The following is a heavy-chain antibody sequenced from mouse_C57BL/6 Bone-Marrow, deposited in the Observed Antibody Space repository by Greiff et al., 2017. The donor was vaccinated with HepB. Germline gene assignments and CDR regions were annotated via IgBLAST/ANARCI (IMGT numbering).Heavy chain of an antibody. V-gene: IGHV7-3*01. J-gene: IGHJ3*01. CDR3: ARSYYSNCGFAY. D-gene: IGHD2-5*01. CDR2: IRNKANGYTT. Sequence: EVKLEESGGGLVQPGGSLSLSCAASGFTFTDYYMSWVRQPPGKALEWLGFIRNKANGYTTEYSASVKGRFTISRDNSQSILYLQMNALRAEDSATYYCARSYYSNCGFAYWGQGTLVTVSA. CDR1: GFTFTDYY.